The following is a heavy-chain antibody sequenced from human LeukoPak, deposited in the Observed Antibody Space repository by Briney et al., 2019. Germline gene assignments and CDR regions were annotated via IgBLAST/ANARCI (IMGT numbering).Heavy chain of an antibody. J-gene: IGHJ6*02. CDR2: IKKDVSEE. CDR1: EFTFSEYW. Sequence: GGSLRLSCAASEFTFSEYWMSWVRQAPGKGPEWVANIKKDVSEEHYVDSVKGRFTVSRDNAKNSLFLQMNSLRVEDTAVYYCATYDNWVAGDVWGQGTTVTLSS. D-gene: IGHD1-20*01. V-gene: IGHV3-7*01. CDR3: ATYDNWVAGDV.